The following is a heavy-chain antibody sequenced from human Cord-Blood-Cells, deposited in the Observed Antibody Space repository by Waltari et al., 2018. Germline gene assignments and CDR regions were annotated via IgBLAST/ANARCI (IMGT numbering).Heavy chain of an antibody. Sequence: QVQLVESGGGVVQPGRSLRLSCAASGFTFSSYGMHWVRQTPGKGLEWVAVRSYDGSNKYYADSVKGRFTISRDNSKNTLYLQMNSLRAEDTAVYYCAKAVGATPYYYYGMDVWGQGTTVTVSS. D-gene: IGHD1-26*01. CDR2: RSYDGSNK. CDR3: AKAVGATPYYYYGMDV. CDR1: GFTFSSYG. V-gene: IGHV3-30*18. J-gene: IGHJ6*02.